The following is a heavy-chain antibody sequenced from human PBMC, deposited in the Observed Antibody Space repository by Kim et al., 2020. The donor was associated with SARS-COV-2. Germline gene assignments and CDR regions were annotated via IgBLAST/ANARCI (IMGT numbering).Heavy chain of an antibody. V-gene: IGHV4-31*03. CDR2: IYYSGST. Sequence: SETLSLTCTVSGGSISSGGYYWSWIRQHPGKGLEWIGYIYYSGSTYYNPSLKSRVTISVDTSKNQFSLKLSSVTAADTAVYYCARDGRWFGENGGIVDYWGQGTLVTVSS. D-gene: IGHD3-10*01. CDR1: GGSISSGGYY. J-gene: IGHJ4*02. CDR3: ARDGRWFGENGGIVDY.